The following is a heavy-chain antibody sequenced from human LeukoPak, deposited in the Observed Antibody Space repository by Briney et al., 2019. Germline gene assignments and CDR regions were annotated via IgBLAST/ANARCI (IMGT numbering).Heavy chain of an antibody. D-gene: IGHD6-19*01. CDR2: INTDGSNT. CDR1: GFTFSSYW. J-gene: IGHJ4*02. Sequence: PGGSLRLSCAASGFTFSSYWMHWVRQAPGKGLVWVSRINTDGSNTSYADSVKGRFTISRDNAKNTLYLQMNSLRAEDTAVYYCAREGSGWYGPYDYWGQGTLVTVSS. V-gene: IGHV3-74*01. CDR3: AREGSGWYGPYDY.